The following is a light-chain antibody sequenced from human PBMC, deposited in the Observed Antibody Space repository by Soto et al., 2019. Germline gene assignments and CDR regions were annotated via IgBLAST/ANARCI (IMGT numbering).Light chain of an antibody. V-gene: IGKV1-9*01. CDR1: QGFSTF. CDR2: AAS. Sequence: DIQLTQSPSFLSASVGDRVTITCRASQGFSTFLAGYQQKPGKAPKLLIYAASILQSGVPSRFRGSGSGTDFTLTVSSLQPEDFATYYCQQANSFPLTFGQGTRLEIK. J-gene: IGKJ5*01. CDR3: QQANSFPLT.